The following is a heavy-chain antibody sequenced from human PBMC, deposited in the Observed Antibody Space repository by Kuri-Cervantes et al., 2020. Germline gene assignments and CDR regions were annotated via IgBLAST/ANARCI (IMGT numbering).Heavy chain of an antibody. D-gene: IGHD1-26*01. V-gene: IGHV3-21*04. CDR3: AKGTRASKIDNWFDP. J-gene: IGHJ5*02. CDR2: ISSSSSYI. Sequence: LSLTCAASGFTFSSYSMNWVRQAPGKGLEWVSSISSSSSYIYYADSVKGRFTISRGNAKNSLYLQMNSLRAEDTALYYCAKGTRASKIDNWFDPWGQGTLVTVSS. CDR1: GFTFSSYS.